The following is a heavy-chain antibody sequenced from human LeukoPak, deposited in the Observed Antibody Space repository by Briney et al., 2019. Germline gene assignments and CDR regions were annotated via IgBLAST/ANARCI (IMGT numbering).Heavy chain of an antibody. CDR3: AKAKTTVVTGGIDY. D-gene: IGHD4-23*01. V-gene: IGHV4-34*01. J-gene: IGHJ4*02. Sequence: SETLSLTCAAYGGSFSGYYWGWIRQPPGKGLEWIGSIYYSGSTYYNPSLKSRVTISVDTSKNQFSLKLSSVTAADTAVYYCAKAKTTVVTGGIDYWGQGTLVTVSS. CDR1: GGSFSGYY. CDR2: IYYSGST.